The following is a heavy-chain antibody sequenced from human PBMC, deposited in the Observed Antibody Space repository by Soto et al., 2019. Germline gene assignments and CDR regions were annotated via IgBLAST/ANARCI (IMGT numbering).Heavy chain of an antibody. CDR3: ARRYSSSFDY. Sequence: QVQLQESGPGLVKPSETLSLTCTVSGGSISSYYWSWIRQPPGKGLEWIGYIYYSGSTNYNPSLKSRVTISVDTSKNQFSLKLSSVTAADTAVYYCARRYSSSFDYWGQVTLVTVSS. J-gene: IGHJ4*02. V-gene: IGHV4-59*08. CDR1: GGSISSYY. CDR2: IYYSGST. D-gene: IGHD6-13*01.